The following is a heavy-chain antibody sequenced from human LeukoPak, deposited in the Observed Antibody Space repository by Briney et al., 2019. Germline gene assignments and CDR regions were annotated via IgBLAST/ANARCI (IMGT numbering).Heavy chain of an antibody. J-gene: IGHJ4*02. D-gene: IGHD4-17*01. CDR2: INSDGSST. Sequence: RPGGSLRLSCAASGFAFSSYWMHWVRQAPGKGLVWVSRINSDGSSTTYADSVKGRFTISRDNAQNSLYLQMNSLRAEDTAVYYCTRGSYGDYEYWGQGTLVTVSS. V-gene: IGHV3-74*01. CDR3: TRGSYGDYEY. CDR1: GFAFSSYW.